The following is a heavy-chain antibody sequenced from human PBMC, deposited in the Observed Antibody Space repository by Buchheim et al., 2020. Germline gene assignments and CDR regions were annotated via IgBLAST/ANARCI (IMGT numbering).Heavy chain of an antibody. Sequence: QVQLVESGGGVVQPGRSLRLSCAASGFTFSSYGMHWVRQAPGKGLEWVAVISYDGSNKYYADSVKGRFTISRDNSKNTLYLQMNSLRAEDTAVYYCAKDLRVRGVEGYYGMDVWGQGTT. CDR2: ISYDGSNK. V-gene: IGHV3-30*18. J-gene: IGHJ6*02. D-gene: IGHD3-10*01. CDR1: GFTFSSYG. CDR3: AKDLRVRGVEGYYGMDV.